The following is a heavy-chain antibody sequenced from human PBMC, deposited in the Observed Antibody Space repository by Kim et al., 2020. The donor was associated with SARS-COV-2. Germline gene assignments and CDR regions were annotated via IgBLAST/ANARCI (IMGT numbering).Heavy chain of an antibody. D-gene: IGHD3-22*01. J-gene: IGHJ4*02. CDR3: ARKYYDTSGYRFDY. V-gene: IGHV1-46*01. Sequence: VQKFKGRVTVTRDTSTSTVYMELSSRRSEDMAVYYCARKYYDTSGYRFDYWGQGTLVTVSS.